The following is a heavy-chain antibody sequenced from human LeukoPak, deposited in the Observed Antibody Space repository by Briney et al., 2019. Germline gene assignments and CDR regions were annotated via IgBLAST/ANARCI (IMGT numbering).Heavy chain of an antibody. CDR3: ARGRKGLWFGELLPFDP. CDR1: GGSISSYY. V-gene: IGHV4-59*12. D-gene: IGHD3-10*01. CDR2: IYYSGST. Sequence: SETLSLTCTVSGGSISSYYWSWIRQPPGKGLEWIGYIYYSGSTNYNPSLKSRVTMSVDTSKNQFSLKLSSVTAADTAVYYCARGRKGLWFGELLPFDPWGQGTLVTVSS. J-gene: IGHJ5*02.